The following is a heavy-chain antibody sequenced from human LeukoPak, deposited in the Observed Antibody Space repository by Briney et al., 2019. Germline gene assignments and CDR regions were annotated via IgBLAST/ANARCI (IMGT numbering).Heavy chain of an antibody. V-gene: IGHV1-18*01. CDR1: GYTFTSYG. J-gene: IGHJ4*02. CDR3: AHWGGSYPTLWAHFDY. D-gene: IGHD1-26*01. CDR2: ISAYNGNT. Sequence: ASVKVSCKASGYTFTSYGISWVRQAPGQGLEWMGWISAYNGNTNYAQKLQGRVTMTTDTSTSTAYMELRSLRSDDTAMYYCAHWGGSYPTLWAHFDYWGQGTLVTVSS.